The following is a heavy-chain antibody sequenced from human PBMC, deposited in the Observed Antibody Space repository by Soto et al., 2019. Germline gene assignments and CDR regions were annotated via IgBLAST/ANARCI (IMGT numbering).Heavy chain of an antibody. V-gene: IGHV2-5*01. CDR1: GFSLTTSGVA. J-gene: IGHJ4*02. CDR2: IYWNDDV. CDR3: AQSESVWTPYLDY. Sequence: SGPTLVNPTQTLTLTCTFSGFSLTTSGVAVGWIRQPSGKTLEWLAFIYWNDDVRYSPFFNSRLTITKDPSRTRVVLTMTNMDPVDTATYYCAQSESVWTPYLDYWGQVIPVTVSS. D-gene: IGHD1-20*01.